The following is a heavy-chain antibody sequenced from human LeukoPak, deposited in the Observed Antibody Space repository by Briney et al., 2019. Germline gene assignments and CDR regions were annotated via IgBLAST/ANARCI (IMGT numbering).Heavy chain of an antibody. CDR1: GGSISSYY. CDR3: ARDARRITIFGVVLKSNWFDP. D-gene: IGHD3-3*01. CDR2: IYTSGST. V-gene: IGHV4-4*07. J-gene: IGHJ5*02. Sequence: SETLSLTCTVSGGSISSYYWSWIRQPAGKGLEWIGRIYTSGSTNYNPSLKSRVTMSVDTSKNQCSLKLSSVTAADTAVYYCARDARRITIFGVVLKSNWFDPWGQGTLVTVSS.